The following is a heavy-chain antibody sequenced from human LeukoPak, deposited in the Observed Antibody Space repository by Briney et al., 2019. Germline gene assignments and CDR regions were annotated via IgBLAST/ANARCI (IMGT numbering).Heavy chain of an antibody. V-gene: IGHV3-48*03. D-gene: IGHD5-12*01. CDR2: ISSSGSTI. CDR3: ARGPSGYHNT. J-gene: IGHJ4*02. CDR1: GFTFSSYE. Sequence: PGGSPRLSCAASGFTFSSYEMTWVRQAPGKGLEWVSYISSSGSTIYYADSVKGRFTISRDNAKNTLYLQMNSLRAEDTAVYYCARGPSGYHNTGDQGTLVTVSS.